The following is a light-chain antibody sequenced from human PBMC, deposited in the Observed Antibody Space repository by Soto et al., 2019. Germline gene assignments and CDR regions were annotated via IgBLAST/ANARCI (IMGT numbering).Light chain of an antibody. CDR3: QQYGASPPVYA. CDR2: GAS. J-gene: IGKJ2*01. V-gene: IGKV3-20*01. CDR1: RSDRNTY. Sequence: EIVLTQSPGTLSLSPGERATLSCRTSRSDRNTYLAWYQQKPGQAPRLLIYGASSRATGIPDRFSGSGSGTDFALTFSRLEPEDFAVYYCQQYGASPPVYAFGQGTKLEIK.